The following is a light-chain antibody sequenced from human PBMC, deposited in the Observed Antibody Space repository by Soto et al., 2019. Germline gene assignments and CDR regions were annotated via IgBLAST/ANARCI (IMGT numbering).Light chain of an antibody. V-gene: IGKV1-39*01. CDR3: QQSYGAPYT. CDR2: AAS. Sequence: DIQMTQSPSSLAASVGDRVTITCRAGQGISDYLNWYQQKPGKAPRLLIYAASNVQGGVPSRFSGSGSGTAFSLSISSLQPEDFATYYCQQSYGAPYTFGQGTKLEI. CDR1: QGISDY. J-gene: IGKJ2*01.